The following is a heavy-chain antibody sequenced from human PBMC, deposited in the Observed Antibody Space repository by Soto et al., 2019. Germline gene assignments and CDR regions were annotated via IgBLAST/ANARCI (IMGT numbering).Heavy chain of an antibody. D-gene: IGHD3-3*01. V-gene: IGHV1-18*01. CDR1: GYTFTSYG. CDR3: ARDPPLVGQYDPGDY. J-gene: IGHJ4*02. CDR2: ISAYNGNT. Sequence: ASVKVSCKASGYTFTSYGISWVRQAPGQGLEWMGWISAYNGNTNYAQKLQGRVTMTTDTSTSTAYMELRSLRSDDTAVYYCARDPPLVGQYDPGDYWGQGTLVTVSS.